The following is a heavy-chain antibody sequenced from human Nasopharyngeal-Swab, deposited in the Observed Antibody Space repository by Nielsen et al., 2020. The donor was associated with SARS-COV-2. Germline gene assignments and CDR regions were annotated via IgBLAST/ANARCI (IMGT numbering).Heavy chain of an antibody. D-gene: IGHD3-16*01. V-gene: IGHV3-74*01. CDR2: IKSDGSGA. J-gene: IGHJ4*02. CDR3: ARDWGIPEMVPDY. Sequence: VCQAAGRGLVWVSRIKSDGSGASYADSVKGRFTISRDNAKNTLYLQMNSLRAEDTAVYFCARDWGIPEMVPDYWGQGTLVTVSS.